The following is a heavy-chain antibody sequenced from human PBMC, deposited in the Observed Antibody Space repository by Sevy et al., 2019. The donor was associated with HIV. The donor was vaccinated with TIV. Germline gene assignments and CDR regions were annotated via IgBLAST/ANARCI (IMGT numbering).Heavy chain of an antibody. CDR1: GFTVSSNY. Sequence: GGSLRLSCAASGFTVSSNYMSWVRQAPGKGLEWVSVIYSGGSTYYADSVKGRFTISRDNSKNTRYLQMNGLRAEDTAVYYCARDGSGGYFDYWGQGTLVTVSS. CDR3: ARDGSGGYFDY. CDR2: IYSGGST. V-gene: IGHV3-53*01. D-gene: IGHD1-1*01. J-gene: IGHJ4*02.